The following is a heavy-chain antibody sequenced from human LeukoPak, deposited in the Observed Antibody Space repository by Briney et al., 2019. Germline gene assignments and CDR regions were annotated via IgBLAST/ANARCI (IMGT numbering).Heavy chain of an antibody. D-gene: IGHD2-15*01. Sequence: GGSLRLSCAASGFTFGSYSMNWVRQAPGKGLEWVSSITSSSSYIYYADSVKGRFTISRDNAKNSLYPQMNSLRAEDTAVYYCARDRPYAVVVADRFDYWGQGTLVTVSS. J-gene: IGHJ4*02. V-gene: IGHV3-21*01. CDR3: ARDRPYAVVVADRFDY. CDR2: ITSSSSYI. CDR1: GFTFGSYS.